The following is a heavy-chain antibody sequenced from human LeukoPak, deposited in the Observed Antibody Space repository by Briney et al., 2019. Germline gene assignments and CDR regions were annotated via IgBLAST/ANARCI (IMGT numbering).Heavy chain of an antibody. Sequence: GGSLRLSCAASGFTFSSYSMNWVRQAPGRGLGWASYISTTSSTIYYADSVKGRFTISRDNAKNSLYLQMNSLRAEDTAVYYCARVRGTYYFDYWGQGTLVTVSS. CDR2: ISTTSSTI. CDR3: ARVRGTYYFDY. V-gene: IGHV3-48*01. J-gene: IGHJ4*02. D-gene: IGHD1-26*01. CDR1: GFTFSSYS.